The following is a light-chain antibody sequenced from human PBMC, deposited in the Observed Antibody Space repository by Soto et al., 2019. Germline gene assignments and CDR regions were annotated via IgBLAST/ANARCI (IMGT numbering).Light chain of an antibody. CDR1: QSVSSN. V-gene: IGKV3-15*01. CDR3: QQYNNWRT. CDR2: GAS. J-gene: IGKJ1*01. Sequence: EIVLTQPPATLSVSPGERATLSCRASQSVSSNLAWYQQKPGQAPRLLIYGASTRATGIPARFSGSGSGTEFTLTISSLQSEDFAVYYCQQYNNWRTFGQGTKVDI.